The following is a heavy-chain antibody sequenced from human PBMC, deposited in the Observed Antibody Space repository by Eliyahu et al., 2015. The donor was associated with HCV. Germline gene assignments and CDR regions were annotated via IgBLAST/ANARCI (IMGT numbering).Heavy chain of an antibody. CDR2: MTSDTRTI. CDR1: GFEFYRYS. D-gene: IGHD2-15*01. J-gene: IGHJ3*02. CDR3: ARSVEGAFDT. Sequence: DVHLVESGGGLVQPGGSLRLSCGGXGFEFYRYSMNWIRQAPGKGLEWVSYMTSDTRTIYYADSVKGRFTISRDNAKYLVYLQMNNLGADDTAVYYCARSVEGAFDTWGQGTMVSVSS. V-gene: IGHV3-48*01.